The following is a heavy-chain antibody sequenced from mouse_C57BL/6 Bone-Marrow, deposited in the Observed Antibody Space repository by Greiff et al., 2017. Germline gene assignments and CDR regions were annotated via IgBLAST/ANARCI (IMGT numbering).Heavy chain of an antibody. J-gene: IGHJ2*01. D-gene: IGHD1-1*01. CDR3: ARSINYYGSSDY. V-gene: IGHV1-42*01. CDR1: GYSFTGYY. CDR2: INPSTGGT. Sequence: EVKLMESGPELVKPGASVKISCKASGYSFTGYYMNWVKQSPEKSLEWIGEINPSTGGTTYNQKFKAKATLTVDKSSSTAYMQLKILTSADSAVYYCARSINYYGSSDYWGQGTTLTVSS.